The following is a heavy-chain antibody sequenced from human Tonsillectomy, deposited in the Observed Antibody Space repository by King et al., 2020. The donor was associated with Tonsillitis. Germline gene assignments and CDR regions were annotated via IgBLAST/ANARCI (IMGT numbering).Heavy chain of an antibody. CDR2: ISDSGVST. CDR1: GFTFSSYA. CDR3: AKVKWAMSGSFDY. V-gene: IGHV3-23*04. D-gene: IGHD1-26*01. J-gene: IGHJ4*02. Sequence: VQLVESGGGLVQLGGSLRLSCAASGFTFSSYAMSWVRQAPGKGLDWVSVISDSGVSTYYADSVKGRFTISRDNSKNTLYLQMNSLRAEDTAVYYCAKVKWAMSGSFDYWGQGTLVTVSS.